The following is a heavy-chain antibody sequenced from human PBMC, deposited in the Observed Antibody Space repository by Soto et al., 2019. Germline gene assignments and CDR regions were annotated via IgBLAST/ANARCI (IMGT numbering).Heavy chain of an antibody. J-gene: IGHJ3*02. CDR2: VSVNGRT. CDR1: GFPFSSYA. Sequence: GGSLRLSCAASGFPFSSYAMTWVRQAPGKGLEWVSGVSVNGRTNYADSVKGRFTISRDNSKNMVFLQMNSLGAEDTALYYCAKAGGWYYYDSSGPPDASHIWGQGTMVTVSS. V-gene: IGHV3-23*01. D-gene: IGHD3-22*01. CDR3: AKAGGWYYYDSSGPPDASHI.